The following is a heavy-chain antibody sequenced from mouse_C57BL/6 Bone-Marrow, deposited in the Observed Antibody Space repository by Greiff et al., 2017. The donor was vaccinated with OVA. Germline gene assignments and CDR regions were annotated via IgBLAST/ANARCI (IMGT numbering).Heavy chain of an antibody. D-gene: IGHD4-1*01. CDR2: IDPSDSYT. Sequence: VKLQQPGAELVKPGASVKLSCKASGYTFTSYWMQWVKQRPGQGLEWIGEIDPSDSYTNYNQKFKGKATLTVDTSSSTAYMQLSRLTSEDSAVYYCARTGTYWYFDVWGTGTTVTVSS. V-gene: IGHV1-50*01. CDR3: ARTGTYWYFDV. J-gene: IGHJ1*03. CDR1: GYTFTSYW.